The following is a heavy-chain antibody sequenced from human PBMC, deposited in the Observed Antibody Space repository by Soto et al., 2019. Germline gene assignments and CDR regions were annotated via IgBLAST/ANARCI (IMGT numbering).Heavy chain of an antibody. CDR2: IYPGDSDT. CDR1: GSGFTRYW. Sequence: GESLHISCKGSGSGFTRYWIGCVRQMPGKSLEWMGIIYPGDSDTRYSPSLQGQVTISADKSISTAYLQWSSLKASDTPMYYCARHHPLRSLGYYYGMDVWGQGTTVTV. D-gene: IGHD4-17*01. J-gene: IGHJ6*02. CDR3: ARHHPLRSLGYYYGMDV. V-gene: IGHV5-51*01.